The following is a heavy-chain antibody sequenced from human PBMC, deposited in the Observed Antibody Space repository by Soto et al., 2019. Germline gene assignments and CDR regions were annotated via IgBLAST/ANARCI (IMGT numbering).Heavy chain of an antibody. Sequence: QVQLVQSGAEVKKPGSSVKVSCKASGGTFSSYAISWVRQAPGQGLEWMGGIIPIFGTANYAQKFQGRVTITADESTSTAYLDLSSLRSEATAGYYCALGGDYFLSRSCFDPWGQGTLVTVSS. J-gene: IGHJ5*02. V-gene: IGHV1-69*12. CDR1: GGTFSSYA. D-gene: IGHD4-17*01. CDR2: IIPIFGTA. CDR3: ALGGDYFLSRSCFDP.